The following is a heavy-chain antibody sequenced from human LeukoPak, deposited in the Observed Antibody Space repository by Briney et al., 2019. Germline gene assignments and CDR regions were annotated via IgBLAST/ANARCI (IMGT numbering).Heavy chain of an antibody. Sequence: GASVKVSCKVSGYTLTELSMHWVRQAPGKGLGWMGGFDPEDGETIYAQKFQGRVTMTEDTSTDTAYMELSSLRSEDTAVYYCATRPLRGYCSGGSCYGLEYWGQGTLVTVSS. D-gene: IGHD2-15*01. CDR1: GYTLTELS. CDR3: ATRPLRGYCSGGSCYGLEY. CDR2: FDPEDGET. V-gene: IGHV1-24*01. J-gene: IGHJ4*02.